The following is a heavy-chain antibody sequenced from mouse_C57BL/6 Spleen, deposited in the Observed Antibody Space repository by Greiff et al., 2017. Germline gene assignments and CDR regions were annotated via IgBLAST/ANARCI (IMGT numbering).Heavy chain of an antibody. CDR2: ILTGSGST. CDR1: GYTFTGYW. Sequence: QVQLQQSGAELMKPGASVKLSCKATGYTFTGYWIEWVKQRPGHGLEWIGEILTGSGSTNYNEKFKGKATFTADTSSNTAYMQLSSLTTEDSAISYCARGGYYGSSSYWYFDVWGTGTTVTVSS. D-gene: IGHD1-1*01. J-gene: IGHJ1*03. CDR3: ARGGYYGSSSYWYFDV. V-gene: IGHV1-9*01.